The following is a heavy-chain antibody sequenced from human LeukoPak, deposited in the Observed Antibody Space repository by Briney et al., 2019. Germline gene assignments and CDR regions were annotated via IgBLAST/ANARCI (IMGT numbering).Heavy chain of an antibody. J-gene: IGHJ6*02. D-gene: IGHD7-27*01. V-gene: IGHV1-24*01. CDR1: VYTLTELS. CDR2: FDPEDGET. CDR3: ATVSELGGYYYGMDV. Sequence: GASVKVSCKVSVYTLTELSMHWVRQAPGNGLEGMGGFDPEDGETIYAQKFQGRVTMTEDTSTDTAYMELSSLRSEDTAVYYCATVSELGGYYYGMDVWGQGTTVTVSS.